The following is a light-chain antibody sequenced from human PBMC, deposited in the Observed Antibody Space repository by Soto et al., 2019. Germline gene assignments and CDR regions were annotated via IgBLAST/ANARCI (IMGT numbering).Light chain of an antibody. CDR3: QHYNSYSEA. CDR2: KAS. J-gene: IGKJ1*01. V-gene: IGKV1-5*03. Sequence: DIQMTHSPSTLPASVGDIVTITCRASQTISSWLAWYQQKPGKAPKLLIYKASTLKSGVPSRFSGSGSGTEFTLTISSLQPDDFATYYCQHYNSYSEAFGQGTKVDIK. CDR1: QTISSW.